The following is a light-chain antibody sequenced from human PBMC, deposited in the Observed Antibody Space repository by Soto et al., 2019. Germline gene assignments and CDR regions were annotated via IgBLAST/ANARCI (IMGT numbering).Light chain of an antibody. V-gene: IGKV3-15*01. CDR3: QHYNNWTPYT. CDR2: GAS. Sequence: EIVMTQSPATLSVSPGERATLSCRASQSVSSNLAWYQQKPGQDPRLLIYGASTRATGIPARFSGSGSGTEFTLTISSLQSEDFAVYYCQHYNNWTPYTFGKGTKLEIK. CDR1: QSVSSN. J-gene: IGKJ2*01.